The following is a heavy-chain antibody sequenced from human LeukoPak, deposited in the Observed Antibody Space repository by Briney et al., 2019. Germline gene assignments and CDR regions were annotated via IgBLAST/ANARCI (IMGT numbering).Heavy chain of an antibody. CDR1: GGSISSYY. V-gene: IGHV4-59*08. Sequence: PSETLSLTCTVSGGSISSYYWSWIRQPPGKGLEWIGYIYYSGSTNYNPYLKSRVTISVDTSKNQFSLKLSSVTAADTAVYYCARHRNDDYVYYYYYMDVWGKGTTVTVSS. J-gene: IGHJ6*03. CDR2: IYYSGST. CDR3: ARHRNDDYVYYYYYMDV. D-gene: IGHD4-17*01.